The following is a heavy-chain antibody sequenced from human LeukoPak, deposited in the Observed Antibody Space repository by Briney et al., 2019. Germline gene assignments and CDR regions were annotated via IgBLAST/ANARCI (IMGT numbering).Heavy chain of an antibody. CDR1: GFTFSSHA. J-gene: IGHJ3*02. V-gene: IGHV3-23*01. CDR3: AKRLMAAKAFDI. CDR2: IGGGGDT. D-gene: IGHD2-15*01. Sequence: GGSLRLSCAASGFTFSSHAMSWVRRAPGKGLEWVSAIGGGGDTYYADSVKGRFTISRDNSKNTLYLQMNSLRGEDTAVYSCAKRLMAAKAFDIWGQGTMVTVSS.